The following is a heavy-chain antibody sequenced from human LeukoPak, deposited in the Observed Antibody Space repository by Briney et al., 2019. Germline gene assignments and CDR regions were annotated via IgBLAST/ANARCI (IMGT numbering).Heavy chain of an antibody. J-gene: IGHJ4*02. CDR3: AKDDFDWSTFF. CDR1: GFAFSSYP. D-gene: IGHD3-9*01. Sequence: PGGSLRLSCAASGFAFSSYPFHWVRQAPGKGLEWVSAISGSGGSTYYADSVKGRFTISRDNSKNTLYLQMNSLRAEDTAVYYCAKDDFDWSTFFWGQGTLVTVSS. CDR2: ISGSGGST. V-gene: IGHV3-23*01.